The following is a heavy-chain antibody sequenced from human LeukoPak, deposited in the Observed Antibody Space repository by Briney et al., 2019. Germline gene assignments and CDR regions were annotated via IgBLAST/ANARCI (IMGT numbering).Heavy chain of an antibody. CDR1: GGSISSSSYY. J-gene: IGHJ4*02. V-gene: IGHV4-39*07. Sequence: SETLSLTCTVSGGSISSSSYYWGWIRQPPGKGLEWIGEINHSGSTNYNPSLKSRVTISVDTSKNQFSLKLSSVTAADTAVYYCARLGYSYGYFYYFDYWGQGTLVTVSS. CDR2: INHSGST. CDR3: ARLGYSYGYFYYFDY. D-gene: IGHD5-18*01.